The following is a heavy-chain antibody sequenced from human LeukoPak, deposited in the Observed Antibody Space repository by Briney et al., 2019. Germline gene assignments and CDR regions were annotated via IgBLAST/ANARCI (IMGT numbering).Heavy chain of an antibody. CDR3: ARDQGGVGY. CDR1: GITFSSYS. D-gene: IGHD3-16*01. CDR2: ISSFSGTI. V-gene: IGHV3-48*01. Sequence: GRSLRLSCVASGITFSSYSMNWVRQAPGKGLEWVSYISSFSGTINYADSVKGRFTISRDNAKNSLYLQMNSLRAEDTAVYYCARDQGGVGYWGQGTPVTVSS. J-gene: IGHJ4*02.